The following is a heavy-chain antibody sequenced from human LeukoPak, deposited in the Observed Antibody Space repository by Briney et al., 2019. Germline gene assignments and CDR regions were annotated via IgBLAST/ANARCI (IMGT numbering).Heavy chain of an antibody. J-gene: IGHJ6*03. CDR3: ARGPYSSSWYHSVYYYYMDV. D-gene: IGHD6-13*01. V-gene: IGHV1-8*02. CDR1: GYTFTDYY. CDR2: MNPNSGNT. Sequence: ASVKVSCKASGYTFTDYYIHWVRQAPGQGLEWMGWMNPNSGNTGYAQKFQGRVTMTRNTSISTAYMELSSLRSEDTAVYYCARGPYSSSWYHSVYYYYMDVWGKGTTVTISS.